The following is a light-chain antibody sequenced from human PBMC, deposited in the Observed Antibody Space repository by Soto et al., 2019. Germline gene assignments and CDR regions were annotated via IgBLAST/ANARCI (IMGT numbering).Light chain of an antibody. CDR3: QQSYSTPWT. CDR1: QSIRSY. Sequence: TQVPASLSASVEDNVTVTCWASQSIRSYLNRFQQKPWKAPKLLIYAASSLQSGVPSRVSGSGTGTDFTLTISSLEPEDFATYYCQQSYSTPWTFGQGTKVDI. J-gene: IGKJ1*01. V-gene: IGKV1-39*01. CDR2: AAS.